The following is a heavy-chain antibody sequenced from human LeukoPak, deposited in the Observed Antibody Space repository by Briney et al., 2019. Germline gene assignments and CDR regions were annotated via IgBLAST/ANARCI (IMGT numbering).Heavy chain of an antibody. Sequence: SETLSLTCIVPGGSISSGSYHSGWIRQPPGKGLEWIGILYYSGSTYYNPSLKSRVTISVDTSKNQFSLKLSSVTAADTAVYYCARLPGVNYYDSSGYYYGDYYYYYMDVWGKGTTVTISS. CDR3: ARLPGVNYYDSSGYYYGDYYYYYMDV. J-gene: IGHJ6*03. CDR2: LYYSGST. CDR1: GGSISSGSYH. D-gene: IGHD3-22*01. V-gene: IGHV4-39*01.